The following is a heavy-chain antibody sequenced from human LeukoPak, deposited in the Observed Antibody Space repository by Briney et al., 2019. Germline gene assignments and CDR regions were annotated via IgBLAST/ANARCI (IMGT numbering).Heavy chain of an antibody. J-gene: IGHJ4*02. D-gene: IGHD4-17*01. V-gene: IGHV3-21*01. CDR1: GFTFSSYS. Sequence: GGSLRLSCAASGFTFSSYSMNWVRQAPGKGLEWVSSISSSSSYIYYADSVKGRFTISRDNAKNSLYLQMNSLRAEDTAVYYCARESYGDYDDRGVDYWGQGTLVTVSS. CDR2: ISSSSSYI. CDR3: ARESYGDYDDRGVDY.